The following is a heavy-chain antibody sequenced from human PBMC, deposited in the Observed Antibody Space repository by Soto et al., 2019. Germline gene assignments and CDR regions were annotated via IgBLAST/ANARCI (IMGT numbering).Heavy chain of an antibody. CDR2: ISYDGSNK. V-gene: IGHV3-30*18. CDR3: AKGGPLVGATAFDY. D-gene: IGHD1-26*01. J-gene: IGHJ4*02. Sequence: PGGSLRLSCAASGFTFSSYVMHWVRQAPGKGLEWVAVISYDGSNKYYADSVKGRFTISRDNSKNTLYLQMNSLRAEDTAVYYCAKGGPLVGATAFDYWGQGTLVTVSS. CDR1: GFTFSSYV.